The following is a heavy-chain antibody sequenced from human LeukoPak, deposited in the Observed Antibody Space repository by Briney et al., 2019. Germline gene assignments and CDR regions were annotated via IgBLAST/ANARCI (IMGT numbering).Heavy chain of an antibody. CDR1: GFTVSSKY. J-gene: IGHJ4*02. Sequence: GGSLRLSCAASGFTVSSKYMSWVRQAPGKGLEWVAVISYDGSNKYYADSVKGRFTISRDNSKNTLYLQMNSLRAEDTAVYYCARDGIIVGATTGYFDYWGQGTLVTVSS. D-gene: IGHD1-26*01. V-gene: IGHV3-30-3*01. CDR2: ISYDGSNK. CDR3: ARDGIIVGATTGYFDY.